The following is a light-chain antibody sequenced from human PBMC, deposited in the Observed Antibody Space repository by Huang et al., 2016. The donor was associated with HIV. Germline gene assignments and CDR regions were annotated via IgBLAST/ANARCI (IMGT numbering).Light chain of an antibody. CDR3: QQYHNWPPVT. CDR1: RAINSN. Sequence: ETVLTQSPGTLSVSPGESATLSCRANRAINSNLAWYQQKPGQAPRLLIYDASTRATDIPARFSGSGSGTDFTLTISSLQSEDFAIYYCQQYHNWPPVTFGGGTKVEI. J-gene: IGKJ4*01. V-gene: IGKV3D-15*01. CDR2: DAS.